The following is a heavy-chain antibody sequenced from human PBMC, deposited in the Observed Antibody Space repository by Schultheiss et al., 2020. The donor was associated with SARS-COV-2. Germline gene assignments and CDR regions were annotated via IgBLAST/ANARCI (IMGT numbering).Heavy chain of an antibody. CDR1: GFTFDDYA. J-gene: IGHJ5*02. V-gene: IGHV3-9*01. CDR2: ISWNSGSI. CDR3: ARDGGDGDYGRWFDP. D-gene: IGHD4-17*01. Sequence: GGSLRLSCAASGFTFDDYAMHWVRQAPGKGLEWVSGISWNSGSIGYADSVKGRFTISRDNAKNSLYLQMNSLRAEDTAVYYCARDGGDGDYGRWFDPWGQGTLVTVSS.